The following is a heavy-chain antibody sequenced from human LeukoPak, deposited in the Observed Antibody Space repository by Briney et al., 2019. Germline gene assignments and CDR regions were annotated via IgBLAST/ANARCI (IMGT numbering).Heavy chain of an antibody. CDR1: GGSISSSSYY. V-gene: IGHV4-39*01. CDR3: ARQVLEWALIVVVPAALLDY. J-gene: IGHJ4*02. Sequence: SSETLSLTCTVSGGSISSSSYYWGWIRQPPGKGLEWIGSIYYSGSTYYNPSLKSQVTISVDTSKNQFSLKLSSVTAADTAVYYCARQVLEWALIVVVPAALLDYWGQGTLVTVSS. CDR2: IYYSGST. D-gene: IGHD2-2*01.